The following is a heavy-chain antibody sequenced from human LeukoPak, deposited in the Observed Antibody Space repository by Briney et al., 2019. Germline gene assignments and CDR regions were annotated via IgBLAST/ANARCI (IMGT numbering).Heavy chain of an antibody. V-gene: IGHV3-74*01. Sequence: GGPLRLSCAASGFSFSSSWMHWVRQAPGKGLVWVSRINSDGTSTSYADSVKGRFTISRDNAKNTLYLQMNSLRADDTAVYYCARGKYSYGPFDYWGQGTLVTVSS. CDR1: GFSFSSSW. CDR2: INSDGTST. CDR3: ARGKYSYGPFDY. D-gene: IGHD5-18*01. J-gene: IGHJ4*02.